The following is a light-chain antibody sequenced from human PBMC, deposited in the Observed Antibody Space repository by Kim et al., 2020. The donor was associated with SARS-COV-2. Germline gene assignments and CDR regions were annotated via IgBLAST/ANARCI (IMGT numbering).Light chain of an antibody. CDR2: DVS. CDR3: CSYAGSYTLV. Sequence: GQAVTISCTGTSSDGGGYNYVSWYQQHPGKAPNLMIYDVSKRPSGFPDRFSGSKSGNTASLTISGLQAEDEADYYCCSYAGSYTLVFGGGTQLPVL. V-gene: IGLV2-11*01. CDR1: SSDGGGYNY. J-gene: IGLJ2*01.